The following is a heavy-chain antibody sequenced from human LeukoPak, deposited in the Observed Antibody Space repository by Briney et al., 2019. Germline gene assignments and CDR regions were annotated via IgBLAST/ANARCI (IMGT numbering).Heavy chain of an antibody. CDR1: GYTFTSYG. V-gene: IGHV1-18*01. D-gene: IGHD3-9*01. CDR3: ARGSRLTGYYFGMDV. CDR2: ISAYNGNT. Sequence: ASVKVSCKASGYTFTSYGISWVRQAPGQGLEWMGWISAYNGNTNYAQKLQGRVTMTTDTSTSTAYMELRSLRSDDTAVYYCARGSRLTGYYFGMDVWGQGTTVTVSS. J-gene: IGHJ6*02.